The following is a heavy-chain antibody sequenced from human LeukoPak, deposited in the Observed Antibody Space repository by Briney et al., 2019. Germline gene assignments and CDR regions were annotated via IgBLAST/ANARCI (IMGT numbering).Heavy chain of an antibody. CDR1: GFTFSSYG. CDR2: IRYDGSNK. Sequence: GGSLRLSCAASGFTFSSYGMHWVRQAPGKGLEWVAFIRYDGSNKYYADSVKGRFTISRDNSKNTLYLQMNSLRAEDTAVYYCAKKNPAAAGSCLDYWGQGTLVTVSS. V-gene: IGHV3-30*02. J-gene: IGHJ4*02. CDR3: AKKNPAAAGSCLDY. D-gene: IGHD6-13*01.